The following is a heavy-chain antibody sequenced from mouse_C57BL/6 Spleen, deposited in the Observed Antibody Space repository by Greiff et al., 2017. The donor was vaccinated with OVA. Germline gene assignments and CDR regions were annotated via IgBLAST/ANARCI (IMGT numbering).Heavy chain of an antibody. V-gene: IGHV1-61*01. CDR1: GYTFTSYW. CDR2: IYPSDSET. CDR3: ASGGTAQAWFAY. Sequence: VQLQQPGAELVRPGSSVKLSCKASGYTFTSYWMDRVKQRPGQGLEWIGNIYPSDSETHYNQKFKDKATLTVDKSSSTAYMQLSSLTSEDSAVYYCASGGTAQAWFAYWGQGTLVTVSA. D-gene: IGHD3-2*02. J-gene: IGHJ3*01.